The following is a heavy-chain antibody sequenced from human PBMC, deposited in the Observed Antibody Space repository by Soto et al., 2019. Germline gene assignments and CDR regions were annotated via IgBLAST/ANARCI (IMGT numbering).Heavy chain of an antibody. CDR2: IDPSDSYT. CDR3: ARRGGCTNGVCHRENDY. CDR1: GYSFTSYW. D-gene: IGHD2-8*01. J-gene: IGHJ4*02. Sequence: GESLKISCKGSGYSFTSYWISWVRQMPGKGLEWMGRIDPSDSYTNYSPSFQGHVTISADKSISTAYLQWSSLKASDTAMYYCARRGGCTNGVCHRENDYWGQGTLVTVSS. V-gene: IGHV5-10-1*01.